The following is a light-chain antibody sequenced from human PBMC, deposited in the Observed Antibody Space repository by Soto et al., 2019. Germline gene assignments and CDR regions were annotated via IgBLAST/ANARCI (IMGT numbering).Light chain of an antibody. CDR3: QQSYSTPRT. CDR2: AAS. CDR1: QSISTY. J-gene: IGKJ1*01. V-gene: IGKV1-39*01. Sequence: IQMTQSPSSLSASIGDRVTITFRASQSISTYLNWYQQKPGKAPNLLIYAASSLQSGVPSRFSGSGSGTDFTLTISSLQPEDFATYYCQQSYSTPRTFGQGTKVDIK.